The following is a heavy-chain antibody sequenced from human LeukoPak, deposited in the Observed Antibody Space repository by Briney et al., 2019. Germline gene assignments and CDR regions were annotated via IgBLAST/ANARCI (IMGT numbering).Heavy chain of an antibody. J-gene: IGHJ3*01. V-gene: IGHV3-64*01. CDR2: ISSNGGST. CDR3: ARCTASCYANAFDV. Sequence: GGSLRLSCAASGFTFSSHGMHWVRQAPGKGLEYVSAISSNGGSTYYANSVKGRFTISRDNSKNTLYLQMGSLRAEDTAVYYCARCTASCYANAFDVWGQGTLLTVSS. CDR1: GFTFSSHG. D-gene: IGHD2-2*01.